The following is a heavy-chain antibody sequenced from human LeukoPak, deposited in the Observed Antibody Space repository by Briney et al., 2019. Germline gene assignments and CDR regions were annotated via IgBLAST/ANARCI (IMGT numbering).Heavy chain of an antibody. V-gene: IGHV4-59*01. CDR3: ARVYSSGWYLGY. CDR2: IYYSGST. J-gene: IGHJ4*02. Sequence: SETLSLTCTVSGGSISSYYWSWIRQPPGKELEWIGYIYYSGSTNYNPSLKSRVTISVDTSKNQFSLKLSSVTAADTAVYYCARVYSSGWYLGYWGQGTLVTVSS. CDR1: GGSISSYY. D-gene: IGHD6-19*01.